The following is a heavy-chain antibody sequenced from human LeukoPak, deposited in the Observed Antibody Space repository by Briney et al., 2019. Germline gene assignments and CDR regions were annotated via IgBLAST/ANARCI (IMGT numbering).Heavy chain of an antibody. CDR3: AKEGRFLEWLLSDYYYYMDV. CDR2: VSGSGESS. V-gene: IGHV3-23*01. J-gene: IGHJ6*03. D-gene: IGHD3-3*01. Sequence: GGSLRLSCAASGFTFRSSALSWVRQAPGKGLEYISSVSGSGESSYYTDSVKGRFTISRDNSKNTLYLQMNSLRAEDTAVYYCAKEGRFLEWLLSDYYYYMDVWGKGTTATVSS. CDR1: GFTFRSSA.